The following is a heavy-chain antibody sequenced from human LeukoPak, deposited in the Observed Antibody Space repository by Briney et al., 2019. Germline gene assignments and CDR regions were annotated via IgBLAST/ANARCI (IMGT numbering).Heavy chain of an antibody. CDR2: IIPIFGTA. D-gene: IGHD3-10*01. CDR3: AREYYGDFYDY. J-gene: IGHJ4*02. CDR1: GGTFRSYA. Sequence: SVKVPCKASGGTFRSYAISWVRQAPGQGLEGMGGIIPIFGTANYAQKFQGRVTITTDESTSTAYMELSSLRSEDTAVYYCAREYYGDFYDYWGQGTLVTFSS. V-gene: IGHV1-69*05.